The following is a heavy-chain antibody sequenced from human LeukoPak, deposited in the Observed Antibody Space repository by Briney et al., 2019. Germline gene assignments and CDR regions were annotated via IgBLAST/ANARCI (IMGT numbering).Heavy chain of an antibody. CDR3: ARDGYFDY. J-gene: IGHJ4*02. CDR1: GYTFTNYG. CDR2: INPNNGNT. D-gene: IGHD6-13*01. V-gene: IGHV1-18*01. Sequence: AAVKVSCKASGYTFTNYGFGWVRQAPGQGLEWMGWINPNNGNTNYAQRPQGRVTMTTDTSTSTAYMELRGLKSDDTAVYYWARDGYFDYWGQGTLVTVSS.